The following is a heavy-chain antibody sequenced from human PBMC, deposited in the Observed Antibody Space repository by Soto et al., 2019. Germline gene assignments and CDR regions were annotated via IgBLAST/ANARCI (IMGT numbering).Heavy chain of an antibody. V-gene: IGHV4-31*03. CDR3: ARTDSRGYNFVY. J-gene: IGHJ4*02. CDR1: GDFISSGGYY. CDR2: IYPSGTT. Sequence: QVQLQESGPGLVKPSQTLSLTCTVSGDFISSGGYYWSWIRQLPGKGLEWIGYIYPSGTTYYNPSIKSRITISVHTSKNQFSLNLTSVTAADTAVYYCARTDSRGYNFVYWGQGTLVTVFS. D-gene: IGHD3-22*01.